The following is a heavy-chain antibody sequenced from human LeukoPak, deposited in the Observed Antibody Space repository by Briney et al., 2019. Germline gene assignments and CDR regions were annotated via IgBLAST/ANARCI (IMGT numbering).Heavy chain of an antibody. CDR1: GFAFSSYA. Sequence: PGGSLRLSCAASGFAFSSYAMTWVRQAPGKGLEWVSGIGSGSGGRTYYADSVKGRFSISRDNSRDTLNLQMNSLRAEDTAIYYCVQSTAWYRGSWYLIYWGQGILVTVSS. D-gene: IGHD6-13*01. CDR3: VQSTAWYRGSWYLIY. CDR2: IGSGSGGRT. V-gene: IGHV3-23*01. J-gene: IGHJ4*02.